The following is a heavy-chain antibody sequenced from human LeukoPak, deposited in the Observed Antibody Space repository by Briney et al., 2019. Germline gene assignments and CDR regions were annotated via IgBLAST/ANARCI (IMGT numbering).Heavy chain of an antibody. V-gene: IGHV3-7*01. CDR1: GFAFSKYW. CDR3: VSQQLAPP. J-gene: IGHJ5*02. CDR2: IKEDGSIE. Sequence: GGSLRLSCAASGFAFSKYWMSWVRQAPGKGLEWAANIKEDGSIEDYADSVKGRFTVSRDNAKNSLYLQMNSLRVEDTAVYYCVSQQLAPPWGQGTLATVSS. D-gene: IGHD5-24*01.